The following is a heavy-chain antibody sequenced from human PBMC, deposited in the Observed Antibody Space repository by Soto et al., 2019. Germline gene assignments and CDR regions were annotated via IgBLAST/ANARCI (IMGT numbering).Heavy chain of an antibody. J-gene: IGHJ4*02. Sequence: QITLKESGPTLVKPTQTLTLTCTFSGFSLTTDRVGVGWIRQPPGEALEWLAVIYWDDSKTYRPSLESRLTITKDTSKNQMALTMTNMDSLDTATDSCAHAYGGRSLYWGQGTRVTVSS. CDR3: AHAYGGRSLY. CDR1: GFSLTTDRVG. D-gene: IGHD1-26*01. V-gene: IGHV2-5*02. CDR2: IYWDDSK.